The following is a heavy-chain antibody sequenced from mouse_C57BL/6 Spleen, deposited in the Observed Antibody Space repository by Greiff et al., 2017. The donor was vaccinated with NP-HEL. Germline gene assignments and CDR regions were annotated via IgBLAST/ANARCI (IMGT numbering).Heavy chain of an antibody. J-gene: IGHJ1*03. CDR2: IYPGDGDT. CDR1: GYAFSSSW. V-gene: IGHV1-82*01. CDR3: ARLGQWYFDV. Sequence: VQLQQSGPELVKPGASVKISCKASGYAFSSSWMNWVKQRPGKGLEWIGRIYPGDGDTNYNGKFKGKATLTADKSSSTAYMQLSSLTSEDSAVYFCARLGQWYFDVWGTGTTVTVSS. D-gene: IGHD3-3*01.